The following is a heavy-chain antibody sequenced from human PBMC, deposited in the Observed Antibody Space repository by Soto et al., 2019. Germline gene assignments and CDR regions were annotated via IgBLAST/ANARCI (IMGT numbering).Heavy chain of an antibody. Sequence: EVQLVQSGVEVKKPGESLKISCKSSGYSFVSYWIAWVRQMPGEGLEWMGIIYPDDSDARYSPSFQGQVTISVDKSINTTYLQWSSLKASDTAIYYCARRGKEFISSFWFDPWGQGTLVTVSS. D-gene: IGHD3-10*01. CDR2: IYPDDSDA. CDR1: GYSFVSYW. J-gene: IGHJ5*02. CDR3: ARRGKEFISSFWFDP. V-gene: IGHV5-51*01.